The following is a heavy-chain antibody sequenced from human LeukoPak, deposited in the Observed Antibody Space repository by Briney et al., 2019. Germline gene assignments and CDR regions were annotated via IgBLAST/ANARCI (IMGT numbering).Heavy chain of an antibody. Sequence: GGSLRLSCAASGFTFSSYWMSWVRQAPGKGLEWVANIKQDGSEKYYVDPVKGRFTISRDNAKNSLYLQMNSLRAEDTAVYYCARDYCSGGSCYNYYYYYGMDVWGQGTTVTVSS. CDR3: ARDYCSGGSCYNYYYYYGMDV. J-gene: IGHJ6*02. D-gene: IGHD2-15*01. CDR1: GFTFSSYW. V-gene: IGHV3-7*01. CDR2: IKQDGSEK.